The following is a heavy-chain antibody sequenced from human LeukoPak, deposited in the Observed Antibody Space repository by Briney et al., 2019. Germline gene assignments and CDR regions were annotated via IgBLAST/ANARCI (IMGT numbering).Heavy chain of an antibody. CDR1: GFSFRDFW. D-gene: IGHD5-12*01. CDR3: ARFGYSGWNLEY. J-gene: IGHJ4*02. V-gene: IGHV3-7*01. Sequence: PGGSLRLSCAASGFSFRDFWMTWVRQAPGKGLEWVANINQGGSVKYYVDSVKGRFTISRDDAESSLYVQMNSLRDEDTAVYYCARFGYSGWNLEYWGQGTLVTGSS. CDR2: INQGGSVK.